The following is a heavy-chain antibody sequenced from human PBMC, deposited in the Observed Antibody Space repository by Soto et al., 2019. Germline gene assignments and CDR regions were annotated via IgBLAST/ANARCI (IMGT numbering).Heavy chain of an antibody. CDR1: GYSFASYW. J-gene: IGHJ4*02. CDR2: IYPGDSDT. CDR3: ARRGDSGYEYFDY. D-gene: IGHD5-12*01. V-gene: IGHV5-51*01. Sequence: GESLKISCKGSGYSFASYWIGWVRQMPGKGLGWMGIIYPGDSDTRYSPSFQGQVTISADKSIGTAYLQWSSLKASDTAMYYCARRGDSGYEYFDYWGQGTQATVSS.